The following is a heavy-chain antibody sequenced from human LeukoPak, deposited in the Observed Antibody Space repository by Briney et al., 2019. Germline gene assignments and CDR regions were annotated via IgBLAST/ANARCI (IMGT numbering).Heavy chain of an antibody. CDR2: IRYDGTEK. J-gene: IGHJ5*02. Sequence: PGGSLRLSCAASGFTFSSYGMHWVRQAPGKGLEWVAFIRYDGTEKYYADSVKGRFTISRDNSKNTLHLQMSSLRPEDTAVYYCARVVIAARPHWFDPWGQGTLVTVSP. CDR1: GFTFSSYG. CDR3: ARVVIAARPHWFDP. D-gene: IGHD6-6*01. V-gene: IGHV3-30*02.